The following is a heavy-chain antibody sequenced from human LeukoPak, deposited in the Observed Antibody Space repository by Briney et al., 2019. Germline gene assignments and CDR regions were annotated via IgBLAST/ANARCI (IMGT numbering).Heavy chain of an antibody. CDR3: ARQTYYYDSSGYYGMGNWFDP. V-gene: IGHV4-34*01. Sequence: SETLSLTCAVYGGSFSGYYWSWIRQPPGKGLEWIGEINHSGSTNYNPSLKSRVTISVDTSKNQFSLKLSSVTAADTAVYYCARQTYYYDSSGYYGMGNWFDPWGQGTLVTVSS. CDR2: INHSGST. J-gene: IGHJ5*02. D-gene: IGHD3-22*01. CDR1: GGSFSGYY.